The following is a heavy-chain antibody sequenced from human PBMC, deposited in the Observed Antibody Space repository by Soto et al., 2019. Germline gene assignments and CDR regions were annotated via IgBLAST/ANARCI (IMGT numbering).Heavy chain of an antibody. J-gene: IGHJ4*02. V-gene: IGHV3-15*07. D-gene: IGHD3-22*01. Sequence: GGSLRLSCTASGFTFSNAWMNWVRQAPGKGLEWVGRIKSKTDGGTTDYAAPVKGRFTISRDDSKNTLYLQMKSVKTEDLAVYYCTTDYLERSGYAIEYRGQRTLVTVSS. CDR2: IKSKTDGGTT. CDR3: TTDYLERSGYAIEY. CDR1: GFTFSNAW.